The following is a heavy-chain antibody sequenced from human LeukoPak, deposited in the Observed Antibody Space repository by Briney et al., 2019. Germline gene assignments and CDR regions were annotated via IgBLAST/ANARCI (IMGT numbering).Heavy chain of an antibody. CDR1: GGSISSDSYY. CDR2: IYYGGST. D-gene: IGHD6-19*01. CDR3: ASLAVAGLSEGY. V-gene: IGHV4-39*01. Sequence: SETLSLTCTVSGGSISSDSYYWAWIRQPPGKGLEWIASIYYGGSTYYNPSLKSRVTISVDTSRNQFSLKLNSVTAADTAVYYCASLAVAGLSEGYWGQGTLVIVSS. J-gene: IGHJ4*02.